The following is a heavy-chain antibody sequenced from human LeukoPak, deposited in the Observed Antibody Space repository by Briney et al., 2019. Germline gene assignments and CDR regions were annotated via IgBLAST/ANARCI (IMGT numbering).Heavy chain of an antibody. V-gene: IGHV1-46*01. CDR3: ARGTYYDSSGYYPHDAFDI. D-gene: IGHD3-22*01. CDR2: INPSGGST. CDR1: GYTFTSYY. Sequence: GASVKVSCKASGYTFTSYYMHWVRQAPGQGLGWMGIINPSGGSTSYAQKFQGRVTMTRDTSTSTVYMELSSLRSEDTAVYYCARGTYYDSSGYYPHDAFDIWGQGTMVTVSS. J-gene: IGHJ3*02.